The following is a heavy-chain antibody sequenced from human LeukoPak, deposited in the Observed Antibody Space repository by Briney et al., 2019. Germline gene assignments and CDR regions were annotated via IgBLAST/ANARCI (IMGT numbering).Heavy chain of an antibody. V-gene: IGHV4-39*01. CDR3: ARQDSSSWTDLYYFDY. J-gene: IGHJ4*02. CDR1: GVSITSTIYY. Sequence: SETLSLTCAVSGVSITSTIYYWDWIRQPPGKGLEWIGSLYYSGSTYYNPSLKSRVTISVDTSKKQLSLRLSSVTAADTAVYYCARQDSSSWTDLYYFDYWGQGTLVTVSS. D-gene: IGHD6-13*01. CDR2: LYYSGST.